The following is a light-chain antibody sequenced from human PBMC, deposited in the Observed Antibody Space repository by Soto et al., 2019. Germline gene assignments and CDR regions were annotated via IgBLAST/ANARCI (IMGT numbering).Light chain of an antibody. CDR3: QQYNNWIT. J-gene: IGKJ5*01. V-gene: IGKV3-15*01. CDR1: QSVGSN. Sequence: EIVMTQSPATLSVSPGERATLSCRASQSVGSNLAWYQQQPGQAPRLLIYGASTRATGIPARFSGSGSGTEFTLTISSLQSEDLAVYYCQQYNNWITFGQGTRLEIK. CDR2: GAS.